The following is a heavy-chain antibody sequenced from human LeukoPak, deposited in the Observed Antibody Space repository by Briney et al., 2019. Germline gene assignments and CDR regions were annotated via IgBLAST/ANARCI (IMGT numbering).Heavy chain of an antibody. V-gene: IGHV3-23*01. D-gene: IGHD1-1*01. Sequence: PGRSLRLSCAASGFTFTNYAMSWVRQTPGKGLEWVSFITYRSAGDSTYYADSVRGRFTISRDSSKSTLYLQMNSLRAEDTAVYYCTKVSTTGVGGRGYFDQWGQGTQVTVSS. CDR1: GFTFTNYA. CDR2: ITYRSAGDST. CDR3: TKVSTTGVGGRGYFDQ. J-gene: IGHJ4*02.